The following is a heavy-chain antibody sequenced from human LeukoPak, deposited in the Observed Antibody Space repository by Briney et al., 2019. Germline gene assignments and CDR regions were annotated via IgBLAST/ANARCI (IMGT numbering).Heavy chain of an antibody. D-gene: IGHD6-13*01. CDR1: GFTFSSYS. J-gene: IGHJ4*02. CDR2: ISSSSSYI. Sequence: GGSLRLSRAASGFTFSSYSMNWVRQAPGKGLEWVSSISSSSSYIYYADSVKGRFTISRDNAKNSLYLQMNSLRAEDTAVYYCARALADSSSWYPGFDYWGQGTLVTVSS. CDR3: ARALADSSSWYPGFDY. V-gene: IGHV3-21*01.